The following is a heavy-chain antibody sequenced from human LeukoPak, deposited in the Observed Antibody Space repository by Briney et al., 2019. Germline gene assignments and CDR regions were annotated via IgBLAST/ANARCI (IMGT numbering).Heavy chain of an antibody. Sequence: GGSLRLSCAASGFTFSSYWMSWVRQAPGKGLEWVANIKKAGSEKYYVASVKGRFTMSRDNAKTSLYLQMNSLRAEDTAVYYCARDLSGVTGYTYGRGIDYWGQGTLVTVSS. CDR3: ARDLSGVTGYTYGRGIDY. V-gene: IGHV3-7*01. CDR1: GFTFSSYW. CDR2: IKKAGSEK. D-gene: IGHD5-18*01. J-gene: IGHJ4*02.